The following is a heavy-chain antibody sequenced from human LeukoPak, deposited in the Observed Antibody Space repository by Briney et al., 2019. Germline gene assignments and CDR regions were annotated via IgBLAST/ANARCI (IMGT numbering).Heavy chain of an antibody. CDR2: ISYDGSKK. CDR1: GFTFSNYG. Sequence: QPGGSLRLSCAASGFTFSNYGIHWVRRAPGKRLEWVAVISYDGSKKYYAESLKGRFTISRDNSKNTLYLQMNSLRAEDTAVYYCAKDLVGLLYDSTPHWGQGTLVTVSS. V-gene: IGHV3-30*18. CDR3: AKDLVGLLYDSTPH. D-gene: IGHD3-22*01. J-gene: IGHJ4*02.